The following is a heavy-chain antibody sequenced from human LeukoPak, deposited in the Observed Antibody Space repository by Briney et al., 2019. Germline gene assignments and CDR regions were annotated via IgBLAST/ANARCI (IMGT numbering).Heavy chain of an antibody. J-gene: IGHJ4*02. V-gene: IGHV3-23*01. D-gene: IGHD3-22*01. Sequence: GGSLRLSCAASGFTFSSYDMNWVRQAPGKGLEWVSGISGSGGSTYYADSVKGRFTISRDNSKNALYLQMNSLRAEDTAVYYCANRGHYYDSSGYYYVSYFDYWGQGTLVTVST. CDR1: GFTFSSYD. CDR3: ANRGHYYDSSGYYYVSYFDY. CDR2: ISGSGGST.